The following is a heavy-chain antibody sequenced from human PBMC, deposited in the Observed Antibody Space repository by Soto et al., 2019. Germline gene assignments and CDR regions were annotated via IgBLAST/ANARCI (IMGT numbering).Heavy chain of an antibody. CDR3: ARGPDSSGWYYRH. Sequence: GGSLRLSCAASGFTFSSYWMSWVRQAPGKGLEWVANIKQDGSEKYYVDSVKGRFTISRDNAKNSLYLQMNSLRAEDTAVYYCARGPDSSGWYYRHWGQGTLVTVSS. D-gene: IGHD6-19*01. CDR2: IKQDGSEK. V-gene: IGHV3-7*01. CDR1: GFTFSSYW. J-gene: IGHJ4*02.